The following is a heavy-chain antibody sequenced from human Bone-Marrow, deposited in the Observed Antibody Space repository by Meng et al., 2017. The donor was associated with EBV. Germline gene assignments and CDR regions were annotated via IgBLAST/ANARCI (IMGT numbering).Heavy chain of an antibody. V-gene: IGHV3-30*18. Sequence: QVQLVEFGGGVVQPGRSLRLSCAASGFTFSDYGMHWVRQPPGKGLEWVTVISFDGSLKYYADSVTGRFTVSRDNSKNTLDLQMDSLRPEDTAVYFCAKELRSSGYLSYFDSWGQGTLVTVSS. CDR1: GFTFSDYG. CDR2: ISFDGSLK. CDR3: AKELRSSGYLSYFDS. D-gene: IGHD3-22*01. J-gene: IGHJ4*02.